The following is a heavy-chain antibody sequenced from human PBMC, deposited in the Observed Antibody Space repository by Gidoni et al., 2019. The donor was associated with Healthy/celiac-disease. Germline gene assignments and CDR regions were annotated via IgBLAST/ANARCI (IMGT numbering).Heavy chain of an antibody. CDR2: IYSSGST. J-gene: IGHJ4*02. CDR1: GGPVSSGRYY. D-gene: IGHD6-13*01. Sequence: QVQLQESGPGLVKPSETLSLTCTVSGGPVSSGRYYWSWIRQPPGKGLEWIGYIYSSGSTNYNPSLKSRVTISVDTSKNQFSLKLSSVTAADTAVYYCASTRIAAAGSPFDYWGQGTLVTVSS. V-gene: IGHV4-61*01. CDR3: ASTRIAAAGSPFDY.